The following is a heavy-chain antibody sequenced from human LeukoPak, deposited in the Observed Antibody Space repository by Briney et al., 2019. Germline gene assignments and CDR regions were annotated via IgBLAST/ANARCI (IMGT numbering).Heavy chain of an antibody. CDR3: ARGPTPSYYYGSGSYYSLDF. Sequence: PGGSLRLSCAASGFTFNRYWMSWVRQTPGKGLEWVANIMQDGSEEYYVGSVKGRFTVSRDNAKSSLFLQMNSLRVEDTAVYYCARGPTPSYYYGSGSYYSLDFWGQGTLVTVSS. CDR1: GFTFNRYW. J-gene: IGHJ4*02. V-gene: IGHV3-7*01. CDR2: IMQDGSEE. D-gene: IGHD3-10*01.